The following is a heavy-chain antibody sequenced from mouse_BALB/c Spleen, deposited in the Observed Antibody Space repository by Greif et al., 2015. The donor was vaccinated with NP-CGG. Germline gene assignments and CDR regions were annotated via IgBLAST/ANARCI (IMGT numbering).Heavy chain of an antibody. CDR1: GFTFSSYA. CDR2: ISSGGSYT. D-gene: IGHD2-4*01. V-gene: IGHV5-9-4*01. CDR3: ARCYEYDEEWYFDV. Sequence: EVKLVESGGGLVKPGGSLKLSCAASGFTFSSYAMSWVRQSPEKRLEWVAEISSGGSYTYYPDTVTGRFTISRDNAKNTLYLEMSSLRSEDTAMYYCARCYEYDEEWYFDVWGAGTTVTVSS. J-gene: IGHJ1*01.